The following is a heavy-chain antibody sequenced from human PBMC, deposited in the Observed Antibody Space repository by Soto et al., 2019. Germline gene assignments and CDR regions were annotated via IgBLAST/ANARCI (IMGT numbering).Heavy chain of an antibody. CDR3: ARDPFEWGGDCYRADY. Sequence: GRLLRLSCAASGFTLSTYRMNWVRQAKGKGLEWVSSITSSNSDIYYADSVKGRFTSSRDNAKNSLYLQMSSLRAEDTAVYYCARDPFEWGGDCYRADYWGQGTLVTVSA. J-gene: IGHJ4*02. CDR2: ITSSNSDI. V-gene: IGHV3-21*06. D-gene: IGHD2-21*02. CDR1: GFTLSTYR.